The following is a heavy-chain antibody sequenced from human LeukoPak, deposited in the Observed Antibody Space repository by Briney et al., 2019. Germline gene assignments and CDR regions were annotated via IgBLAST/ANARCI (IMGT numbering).Heavy chain of an antibody. D-gene: IGHD3-10*01. CDR1: GGSFSGYF. J-gene: IGHJ4*02. CDR2: INRGGST. CDR3: ATLHQVRGLTVFDF. V-gene: IGHV4-34*01. Sequence: PSETLSLTCAVYGGSFSGYFWSWIGQPPGKGLEWFGEINRGGSTSYNPSLRSRVTISIDTSKNQFSLRLTSVTAADTAVYYCATLHQVRGLTVFDFWGQGALVTVSS.